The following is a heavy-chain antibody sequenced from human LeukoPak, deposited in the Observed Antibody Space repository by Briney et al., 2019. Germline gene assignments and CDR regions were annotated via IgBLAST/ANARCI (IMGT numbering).Heavy chain of an antibody. J-gene: IGHJ5*02. D-gene: IGHD2-15*01. Sequence: SVKVSCKASGYTFTSYGISWVRQAPGQGLEWMGGIIPIFGTANYAQKFQGRVTITADESTSTAYMELSSLRSEDTAVYYCARDRTVAAPFDPWGQGTLVTVSS. CDR3: ARDRTVAAPFDP. CDR1: GYTFTSYG. CDR2: IIPIFGTA. V-gene: IGHV1-69*13.